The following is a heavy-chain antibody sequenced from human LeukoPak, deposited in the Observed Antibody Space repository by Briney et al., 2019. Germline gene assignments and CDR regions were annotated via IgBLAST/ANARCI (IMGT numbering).Heavy chain of an antibody. J-gene: IGHJ4*02. D-gene: IGHD3-22*01. Sequence: GGSLRLSCAASGFTFSSYAMSWVRQAPGKGLEWVSGISTSGGSTSYADSVKGRFTISRDNPRNTLYMQMNSLRVEDTAAYYCAIMHRYYDGSGYWVQWGQGSLVTASS. CDR2: ISTSGGST. V-gene: IGHV3-23*01. CDR3: AIMHRYYDGSGYWVQ. CDR1: GFTFSSYA.